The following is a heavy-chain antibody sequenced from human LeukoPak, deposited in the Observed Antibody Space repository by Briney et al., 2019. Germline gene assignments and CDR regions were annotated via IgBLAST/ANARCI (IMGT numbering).Heavy chain of an antibody. D-gene: IGHD3-22*01. J-gene: IGHJ4*02. CDR3: ATDRQDSSVYRYFDQ. Sequence: PGGSLRLSCAASGFIFSSYAMSWVRQAPGKGLVWVSRVTPDGSSTSYADSVKGRFTISRDNAKNTLYLQMNSLRVEDTAVYYCATDRQDSSVYRYFDQWGQGTLVTVSS. CDR1: GFIFSSYA. CDR2: VTPDGSST. V-gene: IGHV3-74*01.